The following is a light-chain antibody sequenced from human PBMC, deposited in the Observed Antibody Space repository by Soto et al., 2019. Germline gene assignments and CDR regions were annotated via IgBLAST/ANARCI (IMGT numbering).Light chain of an antibody. CDR2: AAS. CDR1: QGISNY. J-gene: IGKJ1*01. Sequence: AIRMTQSPSSLSASTGDRVTITCRASQGISNYLVWYKQELGKVPKVLIHAASTLHSEVSSRFSGSGFGTDFALTITYLQSEDFATYYCQQYSTYPWTFGQGTKVEV. V-gene: IGKV1-8*01. CDR3: QQYSTYPWT.